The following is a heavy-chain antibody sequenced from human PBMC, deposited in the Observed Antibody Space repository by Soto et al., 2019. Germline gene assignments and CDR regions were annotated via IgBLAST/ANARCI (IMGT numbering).Heavy chain of an antibody. Sequence: QVQLVQSGAEVKKPGASVKVSCKASGYPFTSYAMHWVRQAPGQRLEWMGWINAGNGNTKYSQKFQGRVTITRDTSASTAYMVLSSLRSEDTAVYYCARVLGLREGQGFDYWGQGTLVTVSS. J-gene: IGHJ4*02. CDR2: INAGNGNT. CDR1: GYPFTSYA. CDR3: ARVLGLREGQGFDY. V-gene: IGHV1-3*01. D-gene: IGHD4-17*01.